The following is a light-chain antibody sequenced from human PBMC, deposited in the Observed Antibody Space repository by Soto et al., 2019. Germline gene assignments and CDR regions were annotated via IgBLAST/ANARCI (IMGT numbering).Light chain of an antibody. CDR3: QQYNNWPPYT. Sequence: EIVMTQSPATLSVSPGERATLSCRASQCVSSNLAWYQQKPGQAPRLLIYGASTRATGIPARFSGSGSGTEFTLTISSLQSEDFALYYCQQYNNWPPYTVGQGTKLEIK. J-gene: IGKJ2*01. CDR1: QCVSSN. CDR2: GAS. V-gene: IGKV3-15*01.